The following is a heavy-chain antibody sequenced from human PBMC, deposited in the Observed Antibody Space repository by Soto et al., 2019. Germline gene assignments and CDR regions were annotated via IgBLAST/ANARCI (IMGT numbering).Heavy chain of an antibody. J-gene: IGHJ6*02. D-gene: IGHD3-16*01. CDR1: GFTFGSYA. CDR3: AKSGRGRWLQVSDGMDV. Sequence: ESLLISCAASGFTFGSYAMSWVRQAPGKGLEWVSAISGSGGSTYYADSVKGRFTISRDNSKNTLYLQMNSLRAEDTAVYYCAKSGRGRWLQVSDGMDVWGQGTTVTVSS. CDR2: ISGSGGST. V-gene: IGHV3-23*01.